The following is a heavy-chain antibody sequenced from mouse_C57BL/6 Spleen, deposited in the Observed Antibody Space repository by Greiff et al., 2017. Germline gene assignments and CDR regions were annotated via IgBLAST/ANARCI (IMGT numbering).Heavy chain of an antibody. Sequence: EVKVVESGEGLVKPGGSLKLSCAASGFTFSSYAMSWVRQTPEKRLEWVAYISSGGDYIYYADTVKGRFTISRDNARNTLYLQMSSLKSEDTAMYYCTRDYYYGFAYWGQGTLATGSA. CDR3: TRDYYYGFAY. CDR1: GFTFSSYA. V-gene: IGHV5-9-1*02. J-gene: IGHJ3*01. CDR2: ISSGGDYI. D-gene: IGHD1-1*01.